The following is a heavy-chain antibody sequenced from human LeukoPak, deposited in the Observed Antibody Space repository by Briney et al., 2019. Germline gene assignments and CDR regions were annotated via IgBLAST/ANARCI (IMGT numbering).Heavy chain of an antibody. CDR3: AREYYDSSGYYYFDY. Sequence: GGSLRLSCAASGFTVSSNYMSWVRQAPGKGLEWVSYISSSGSTIYYADSVKGRFTISRDNAKNSLYLQMNSLRAEDTAVYYCAREYYDSSGYYYFDYWGQGTLVTVSS. CDR1: GFTVSSNY. J-gene: IGHJ4*02. D-gene: IGHD3-22*01. CDR2: ISSSGSTI. V-gene: IGHV3-11*04.